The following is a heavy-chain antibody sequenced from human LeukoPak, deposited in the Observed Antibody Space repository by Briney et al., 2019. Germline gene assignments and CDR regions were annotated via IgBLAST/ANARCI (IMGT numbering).Heavy chain of an antibody. J-gene: IGHJ3*01. Sequence: GGSLRLSCAASGFTVSSSYMTWVRQAPGKGLEWVSVIRSGGSTVYADSVKGRFTISRDNSKNMLYLQLNSLRAEDTAVYYCAREGSGRTAYNDGLDVWGQGTMVTVSS. CDR2: IRSGGST. CDR3: AREGSGRTAYNDGLDV. CDR1: GFTVSSSY. V-gene: IGHV3-53*01. D-gene: IGHD3-10*01.